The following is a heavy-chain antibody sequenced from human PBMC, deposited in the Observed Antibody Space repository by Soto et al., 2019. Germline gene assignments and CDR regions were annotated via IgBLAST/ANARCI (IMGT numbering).Heavy chain of an antibody. CDR3: ARSGGSGYYSAHYYGMDV. D-gene: IGHD3-22*01. CDR1: GYTFNTYD. J-gene: IGHJ6*02. Sequence: ASVKVSCKASGYTFNTYDINWVRQATGQGFEWMGWMNPESGSTGFAQSFQGRITLTRNTSLNTVYMEVSSLTNEDTAVYFCARSGGSGYYSAHYYGMDVWGPGTTVTVSS. V-gene: IGHV1-8*01. CDR2: MNPESGST.